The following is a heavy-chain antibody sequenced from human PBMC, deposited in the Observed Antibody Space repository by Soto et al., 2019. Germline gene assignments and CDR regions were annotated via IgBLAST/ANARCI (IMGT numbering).Heavy chain of an antibody. Sequence: SETLSLTCSVSGGSVSSGSYYWSWIRQSPEKGLEWIGYIYYTGGTKYNPSLTSRVTISTDTSRNQFSLKLSSVTAADTAVYYCARGPTYYDSSGYYLPHYDYWGQGTLVTVSS. CDR3: ARGPTYYDSSGYYLPHYDY. CDR1: GGSVSSGSYY. D-gene: IGHD3-22*01. CDR2: IYYTGGT. J-gene: IGHJ4*02. V-gene: IGHV4-61*01.